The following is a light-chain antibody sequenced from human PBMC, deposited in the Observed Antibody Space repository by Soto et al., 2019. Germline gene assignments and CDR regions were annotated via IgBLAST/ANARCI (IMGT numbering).Light chain of an antibody. J-gene: IGKJ1*01. CDR2: ESS. V-gene: IGKV3-11*01. Sequence: ESVLTQSPATLSLSPCEIATLSCSASQSVDNYLDWYQQKPGQAPRLLIYESSNRATGIPARFSGSGSGTDFTLTISRLEPEDFAVYYCQQYGSSSWTFGQGTKVDIK. CDR1: QSVDNY. CDR3: QQYGSSSWT.